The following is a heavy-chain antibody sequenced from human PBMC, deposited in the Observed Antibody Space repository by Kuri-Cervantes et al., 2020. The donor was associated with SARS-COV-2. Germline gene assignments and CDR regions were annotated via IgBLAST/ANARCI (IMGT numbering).Heavy chain of an antibody. Sequence: GESLKISCAASGFTFSRSTMHWVRQAPGKGLEWVALIWYDGSVEYYGDSVKGRFTISRDNSKNTLYLQMNSLRAEDTAVYYCARDRVVEAFDIWGQGTMVTVSS. D-gene: IGHD2-15*01. V-gene: IGHV3-33*08. CDR3: ARDRVVEAFDI. CDR2: IWYDGSVE. J-gene: IGHJ3*02. CDR1: GFTFSRST.